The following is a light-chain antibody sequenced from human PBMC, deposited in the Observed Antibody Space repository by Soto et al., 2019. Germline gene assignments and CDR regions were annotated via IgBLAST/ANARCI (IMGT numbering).Light chain of an antibody. CDR3: QQYNPWPLT. V-gene: IGKV3-15*01. Sequence: EIVMTQSPATLSVSPGERATLSCRASQSVFTNFAWYQHKPGQAPRLLIYGVSTRATGVPVRFSGSGSGTEFTLTISSLQSEDFAVYYCQQYNPWPLTFGGGTKVEIK. CDR1: QSVFTN. J-gene: IGKJ4*01. CDR2: GVS.